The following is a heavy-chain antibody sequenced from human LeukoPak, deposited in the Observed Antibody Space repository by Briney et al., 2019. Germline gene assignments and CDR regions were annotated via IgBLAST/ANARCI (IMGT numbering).Heavy chain of an antibody. CDR2: INHSGST. CDR1: GGSFSGYY. Sequence: SDTLSLTCAVYGGSFSGYYWSWIRQPPGKGLEWIGEINHSGSTNYNPSLKSRVTISVDTSKNQFSLKLSSVTAADTAVYYCARGGGGNDFDYWGQGTLVTVSS. V-gene: IGHV4-34*01. D-gene: IGHD4-23*01. CDR3: ARGGGGNDFDY. J-gene: IGHJ4*02.